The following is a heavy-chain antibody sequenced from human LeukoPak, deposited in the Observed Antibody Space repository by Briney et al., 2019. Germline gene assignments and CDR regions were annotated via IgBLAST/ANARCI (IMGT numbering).Heavy chain of an antibody. J-gene: IGHJ4*02. D-gene: IGHD4-11*01. Sequence: GGSLRLSCAAYGFIFSSYAMSWVRQAPGKGLEWVSCIGSGGNTYYADSVKGRFTISRDNAKNSLSLQMNSLRAEDTAVYYCAKGGYSNLNYFDYWGQGTLVTVSS. V-gene: IGHV3-23*01. CDR3: AKGGYSNLNYFDY. CDR2: IGSGGNT. CDR1: GFIFSSYA.